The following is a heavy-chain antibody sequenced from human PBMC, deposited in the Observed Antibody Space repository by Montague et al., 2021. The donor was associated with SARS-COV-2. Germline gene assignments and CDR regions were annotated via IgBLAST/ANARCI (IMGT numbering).Heavy chain of an antibody. J-gene: IGHJ2*01. D-gene: IGHD2-15*01. CDR2: IYWDDDK. Sequence: PALVKPTQTLTLTCTFSGFSLSTSGVGVGWIRPPPGKALEWLALIYWDDDKRYSPSLKSRLTITKDTSKNQVVLTMTNMDPVDTATYYCAHLGMACSGGSCYPKIKDWDCDLWGRGTLVTVSS. V-gene: IGHV2-5*02. CDR3: AHLGMACSGGSCYPKIKDWDCDL. CDR1: GFSLSTSGVG.